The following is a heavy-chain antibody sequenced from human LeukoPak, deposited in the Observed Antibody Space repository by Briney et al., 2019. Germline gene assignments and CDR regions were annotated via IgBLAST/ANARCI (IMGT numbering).Heavy chain of an antibody. CDR1: GFTFTIYD. D-gene: IGHD1-26*01. CDR2: MNGNSGDT. V-gene: IGHV1-8*01. Sequence: ASVKVSCKTSGFTFTIYDINWVRQATGQGLEWMGWMNGNSGDTGYAQKFQGRVTMTRNTSISTAYMELSNLRSEDTAVYYCVRGRFIAGAGDWGQGTPVTVPS. CDR3: VRGRFIAGAGD. J-gene: IGHJ1*01.